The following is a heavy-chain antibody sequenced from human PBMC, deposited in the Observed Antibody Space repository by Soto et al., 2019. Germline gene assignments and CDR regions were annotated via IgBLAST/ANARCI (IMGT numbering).Heavy chain of an antibody. J-gene: IGHJ4*02. V-gene: IGHV3-23*01. CDR2: ISGSGDKT. CDR3: EKEQWFGQLLTVDF. Sequence: VGSLRLSCAASGLIFNTYAMTWVRQVPGKGLEWVSAISGSGDKTYYADSVKGRFTISRDNSKDTVYLQMNSLRAEDTAVYYCEKEQWFGQLLTVDFWGQGTLVTVS. D-gene: IGHD3-10*01. CDR1: GLIFNTYA.